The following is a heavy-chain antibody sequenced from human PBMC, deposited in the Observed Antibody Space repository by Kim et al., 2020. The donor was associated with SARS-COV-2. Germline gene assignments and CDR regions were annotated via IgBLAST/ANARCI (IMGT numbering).Heavy chain of an antibody. CDR2: LSVDGTIT. V-gene: IGHV3-74*01. J-gene: IGHJ4*02. CDR3: ARDFYLRGL. Sequence: GGSLRLSCSASGFTFNNFWMHWVRQTPGQGLVWVAGLSVDGTITKYADSVKGRFVISRDNAKNTLYLQMDGLTAEDTAVYYCARDFYLRGLWGQGTLVTVSS. CDR1: GFTFNNFW.